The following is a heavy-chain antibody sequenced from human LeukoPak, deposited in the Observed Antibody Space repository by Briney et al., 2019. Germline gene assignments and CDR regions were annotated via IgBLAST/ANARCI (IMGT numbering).Heavy chain of an antibody. CDR2: ISGSGGST. CDR1: GFTFSSYA. CDR3: AKDDPPKRYGVSTRTFDY. J-gene: IGHJ4*02. V-gene: IGHV3-23*01. D-gene: IGHD4-17*01. Sequence: GGSLRLSCAASGFTFSSYAMSWVRQAPGKGLEWVSTISGSGGSTYYADSVKGRFTISRDNSKNTLYLQMNSLRDEDTAVYYCAKDDPPKRYGVSTRTFDYCGQGTLVTVSS.